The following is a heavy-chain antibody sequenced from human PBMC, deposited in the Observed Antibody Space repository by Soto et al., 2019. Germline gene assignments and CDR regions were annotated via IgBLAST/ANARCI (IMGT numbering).Heavy chain of an antibody. J-gene: IGHJ4*02. CDR1: GFTVKSTN. D-gene: IGHD3-9*01. CDR3: TRGFSDILTGYYIPFDF. V-gene: IGHV3-66*01. Sequence: PGGSLRLSCAASGFTVKSTNMAWVRQAPGKGLECVSIIYGDGNKYYVDSVTGRFHVSSDISKNTMYLQMNSLRPEDTAVYYCTRGFSDILTGYYIPFDFWGQGALVTVSS. CDR2: IYGDGNK.